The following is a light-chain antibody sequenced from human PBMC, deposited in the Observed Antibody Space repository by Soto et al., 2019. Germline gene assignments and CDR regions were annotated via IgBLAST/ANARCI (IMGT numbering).Light chain of an antibody. CDR2: KAS. CDR3: QEYKTFCPA. CDR1: QSLGRW. J-gene: IGKJ1*01. Sequence: DIQMTQSPSTLSASIGDRVTITCRASQSLGRWLAWYQQKPGKAPKLLIYKASSLERGVPSRFSGSGSGTEFTLTISSLQPDDFATYYCQEYKTFCPACGQGTKVDTK. V-gene: IGKV1-5*03.